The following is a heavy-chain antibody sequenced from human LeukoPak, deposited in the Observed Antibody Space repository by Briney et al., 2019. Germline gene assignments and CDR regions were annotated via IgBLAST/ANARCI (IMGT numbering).Heavy chain of an antibody. CDR3: AREQWFRWEY. J-gene: IGHJ4*02. D-gene: IGHD3-22*01. V-gene: IGHV3-11*01. CDR1: GFTVTDYY. CDR2: ISTPHNLI. Sequence: GGSLRLSCAASGFTVTDYYMNWIRQAPGKGLEWVSYISTPHNLIKYADSVKGRFTISMDGGKNSVHLHLNGLRAEDTAVYYCAREQWFRWEYWGQGVLVTVSS.